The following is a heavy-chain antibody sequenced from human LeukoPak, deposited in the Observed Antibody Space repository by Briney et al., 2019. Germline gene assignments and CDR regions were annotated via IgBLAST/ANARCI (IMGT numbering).Heavy chain of an antibody. CDR1: GGSFSGYY. Sequence: KPSETLSLTCAVYGGSFSGYYWSWIRQPPGKGLEWIGEINHSGSTNYNPSLKSRVTISVDTSKNQFSLKLSSVTAADTAVYYCARGQEAVVGTFDYWGQGTLVTVSS. D-gene: IGHD6-19*01. CDR2: INHSGST. CDR3: ARGQEAVVGTFDY. V-gene: IGHV4-34*01. J-gene: IGHJ4*02.